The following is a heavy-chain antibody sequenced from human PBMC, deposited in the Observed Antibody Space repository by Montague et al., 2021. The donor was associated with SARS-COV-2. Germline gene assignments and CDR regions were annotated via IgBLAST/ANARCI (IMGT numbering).Heavy chain of an antibody. J-gene: IGHJ2*01. V-gene: IGHV4-4*02. Sequence: SETLSLTCAVSGGSISSSNWWSWVRQPPGKGLEWIGEIYHSGNTNYNPSLQSRFTISVDKSKNQFSLRLSSVTAADTAVYYRAREFRTYGYGGQYWYFDLWGRGTLVTVPS. CDR1: GGSISSSNW. CDR3: AREFRTYGYGGQYWYFDL. D-gene: IGHD3-10*01. CDR2: IYHSGNT.